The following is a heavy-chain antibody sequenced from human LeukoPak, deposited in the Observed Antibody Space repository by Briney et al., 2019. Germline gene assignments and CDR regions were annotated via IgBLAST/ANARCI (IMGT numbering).Heavy chain of an antibody. CDR1: GGSISSYY. Sequence: PSETLSLTCTVSGGSISSYYWSWIRQPPGKGLKWIGYIYYSGSTNYNPSLKSRVTISVDTSKNQFSLKLSSVTAADTAVYYCARGGVSKGIAAAGSPFDYWGQGTLVTVSS. D-gene: IGHD6-13*01. J-gene: IGHJ4*02. V-gene: IGHV4-59*01. CDR2: IYYSGST. CDR3: ARGGVSKGIAAAGSPFDY.